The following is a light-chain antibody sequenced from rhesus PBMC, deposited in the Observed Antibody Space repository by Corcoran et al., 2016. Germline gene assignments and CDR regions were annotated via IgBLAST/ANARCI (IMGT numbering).Light chain of an antibody. V-gene: IGKV1-19*01. J-gene: IGKJ4*01. CDR2: DAF. Sequence: DIQMTQSPSSLSASVGDKVTLTCHASQGINSWLAWNHQKPGHAPKPLIFDAFRLQSGVPSRFIGSGSGTDYSLTISSLQPEDFATYYCQQYDDLPVTFGGGTKVQIK. CDR1: QGINSW. CDR3: QQYDDLPVT.